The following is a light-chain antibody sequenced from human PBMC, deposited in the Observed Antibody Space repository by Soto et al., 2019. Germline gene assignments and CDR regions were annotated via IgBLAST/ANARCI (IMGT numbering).Light chain of an antibody. Sequence: DIQMTQSPSTLSASVGDRVTITCRASQSISSWLAWYQQKPGKAPKLLIFDASSLESGVPLRFSGSGSGTEFTLSISSLQPDDFATYYCQQYHTYPWTFGQGTKVEIK. J-gene: IGKJ1*01. V-gene: IGKV1-5*01. CDR3: QQYHTYPWT. CDR2: DAS. CDR1: QSISSW.